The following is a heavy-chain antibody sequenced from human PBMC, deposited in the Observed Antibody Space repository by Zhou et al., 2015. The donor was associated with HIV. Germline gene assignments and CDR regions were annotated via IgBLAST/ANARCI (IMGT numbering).Heavy chain of an antibody. CDR1: GGTFSSYG. J-gene: IGHJ4*02. V-gene: IGHV1-69*01. D-gene: IGHD2/OR15-2a*01. CDR3: ATSGQIAVRRFDY. Sequence: QVQLVQSGAEVKKPGSSVKVSCRAFGGTFSSYGISWVRQAPGQGLEWMGGIIPIIGRANYAQDRVTITADETTRTVYMELSSLRSEDTAVYYCATSGQIAVRRFDYWGQGTLVTVSS. CDR2: IIPIIGRA.